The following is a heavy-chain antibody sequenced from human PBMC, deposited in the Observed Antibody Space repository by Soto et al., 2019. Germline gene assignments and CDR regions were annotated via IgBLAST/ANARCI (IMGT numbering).Heavy chain of an antibody. CDR3: ARDRGRVYGSGSFYYYGMDV. Sequence: SETLSLTSPVSGGSISTYYWSWIRQFTGKGLEWIGFIYYSGSTYYNPSLKSRVTISVDTSKNQFSLKLSSVTAADTAVYYCARDRGRVYGSGSFYYYGMDVWGQGTTVTVSS. CDR2: IYYSGST. V-gene: IGHV4-59*12. CDR1: GGSISTYY. J-gene: IGHJ6*02. D-gene: IGHD3-10*01.